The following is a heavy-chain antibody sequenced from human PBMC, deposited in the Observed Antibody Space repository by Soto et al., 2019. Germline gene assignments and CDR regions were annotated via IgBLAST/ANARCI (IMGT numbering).Heavy chain of an antibody. V-gene: IGHV4-61*08. CDR1: GGSISSGDYY. J-gene: IGHJ6*02. Sequence: TLSLTCTVSGGSISSGDYYWSWIRQPPGKGLEWIGYIYYSGSTNYNPSLKSRVTISVDTSKNQFSLKLSSVTAADTAVYYCARDNSRRVDTARRDPYYYGMDVWGQGTTVTVSS. CDR2: IYYSGST. CDR3: ARDNSRRVDTARRDPYYYGMDV. D-gene: IGHD5-18*01.